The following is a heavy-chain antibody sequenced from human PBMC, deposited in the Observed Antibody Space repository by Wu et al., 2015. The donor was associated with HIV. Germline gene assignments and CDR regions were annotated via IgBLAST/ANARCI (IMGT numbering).Heavy chain of an antibody. Sequence: QAHLVQFGAEVKKPGSSVKVTCKASGDGFTSYAVSWVRQAPGQGLEWMGWMNPNSGNTGYAQKFQGRVTMTRNTSISTAYMELSSLRSEDTAVYYCARRPLGYCSSTSCWGWFDPWGQGTLVTVSS. V-gene: IGHV1-8*02. J-gene: IGHJ5*02. CDR1: GDGFTSYA. D-gene: IGHD2-2*01. CDR2: MNPNSGNT. CDR3: ARRPLGYCSSTSCWGWFDP.